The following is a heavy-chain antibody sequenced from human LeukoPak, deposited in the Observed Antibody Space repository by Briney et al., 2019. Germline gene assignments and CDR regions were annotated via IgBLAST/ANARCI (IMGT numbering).Heavy chain of an antibody. V-gene: IGHV1-69-2*01. CDR2: VDPEDGET. D-gene: IGHD3-10*01. J-gene: IGHJ4*02. CDR3: ATEKGGSGSYYNPPGY. Sequence: ASVKISCKVSGYTFTDYYMHWVQQAPGKGLEWTGLVDPEDGETIYAEKFQGRVTITADTSTDTAYMELSSLRSEDTAVYYCATEKGGSGSYYNPPGYWGQGTLVTVSS. CDR1: GYTFTDYY.